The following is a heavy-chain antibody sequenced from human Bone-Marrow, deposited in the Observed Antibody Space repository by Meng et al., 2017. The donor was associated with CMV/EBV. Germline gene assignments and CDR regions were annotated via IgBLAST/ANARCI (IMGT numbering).Heavy chain of an antibody. CDR2: ISGSGGST. J-gene: IGHJ4*02. CDR3: AKGEATMIVVTNY. V-gene: IGHV3-23*01. Sequence: GESLKISCVASGFTFSSYAMSWVRQAPGKGLEWVSAISGSGGSTYYADSVKGRFTISRDNSKNPLYLQMHSLRAEDTAVYYGAKGEATMIVVTNYWGQGTLVTVSS. CDR1: GFTFSSYA. D-gene: IGHD3-22*01.